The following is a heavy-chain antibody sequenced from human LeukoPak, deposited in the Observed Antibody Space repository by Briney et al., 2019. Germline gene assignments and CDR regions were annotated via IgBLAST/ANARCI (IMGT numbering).Heavy chain of an antibody. CDR1: GYTFTGYY. V-gene: IGHV1-2*02. CDR2: INPNSGGT. Sequence: ASVKVSCKASGYTFTGYYMHWVRQAPGQGLEWMGWINPNSGGTNYAQKFQGRVTMTRDTSINTAYMELSRLRSDDTAVYYCAREHMTRVTLDYWGQGTLVTVSS. D-gene: IGHD4-17*01. J-gene: IGHJ4*02. CDR3: AREHMTRVTLDY.